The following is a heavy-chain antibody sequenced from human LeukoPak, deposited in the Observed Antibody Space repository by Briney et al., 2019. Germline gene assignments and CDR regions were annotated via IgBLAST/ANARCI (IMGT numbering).Heavy chain of an antibody. Sequence: SQTLSLTCTVSGGSISSGSYYWSWIRQPAGKGLEWIGRIYTSGSTNYNPSLKSRVTISVDTSKNQFSLKLSSVTAADTAVYYCARAQVTDYYDSSGPFDYWGQGTLATVSS. CDR2: IYTSGST. D-gene: IGHD3-22*01. J-gene: IGHJ4*02. V-gene: IGHV4-61*02. CDR3: ARAQVTDYYDSSGPFDY. CDR1: GGSISSGSYY.